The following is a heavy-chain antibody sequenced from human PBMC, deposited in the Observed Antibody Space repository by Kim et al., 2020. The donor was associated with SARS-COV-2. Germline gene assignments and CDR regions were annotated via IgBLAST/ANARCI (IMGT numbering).Heavy chain of an antibody. V-gene: IGHV3-30*18. D-gene: IGHD1-26*01. Sequence: GGSLRLSCAASGFTFNTYGMHWVRQAPGKGLEWVAVISYDGSNKYYADSVKGRFTISRDNSKNTLYLQMNSLRIEDTAVYYCAKSFSGSYFGYDYWGQGTPVTVS. CDR2: ISYDGSNK. CDR3: AKSFSGSYFGYDY. CDR1: GFTFNTYG. J-gene: IGHJ4*02.